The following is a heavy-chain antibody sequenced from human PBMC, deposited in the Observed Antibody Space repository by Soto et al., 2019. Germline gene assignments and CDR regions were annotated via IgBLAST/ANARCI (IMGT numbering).Heavy chain of an antibody. V-gene: IGHV3-30-3*01. CDR1: GFTFSSYA. D-gene: IGHD3-16*01. CDR3: ARPLWRNDYNWGYFHL. Sequence: QVQLVESGGGVVQPGRSLRLSCAASGFTFSSYAMHWVRQAPGKGLEWVAVISYDGSNKYYADSVKGRFTISRDDSKNTLYLQRNSLRAEDTAVYYCARPLWRNDYNWGYFHLWGQGTLVTVSS. J-gene: IGHJ1*01. CDR2: ISYDGSNK.